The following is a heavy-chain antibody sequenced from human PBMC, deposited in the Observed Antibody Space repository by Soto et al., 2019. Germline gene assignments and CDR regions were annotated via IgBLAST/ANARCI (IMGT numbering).Heavy chain of an antibody. CDR2: TSSDDNHK. J-gene: IGHJ4*02. V-gene: IGHV3-30-3*01. CDR3: ARASGPPGYYFDF. CDR1: GLSFSDSA. D-gene: IGHD3-10*01. Sequence: QVQLVESGGGVVQPGRSLRLSCAASGLSFSDSAMHWVRQAPGKGLEWVALTSSDDNHKYYADSVKGRFTISRDNSNKTLFLQMNSLRPDDSAKYYCARASGPPGYYFDFWGQGALVTVSS.